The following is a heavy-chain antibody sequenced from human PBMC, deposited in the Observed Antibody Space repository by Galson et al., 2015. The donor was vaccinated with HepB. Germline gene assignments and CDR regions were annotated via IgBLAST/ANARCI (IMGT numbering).Heavy chain of an antibody. CDR3: TFGYTTYYGRGGGDY. CDR2: IKSETDGGTT. Sequence: SLRLSCAASGFTXXXAWMSWVRQAPGKGLEWLGRIKSETDGGTTDYAAPVXGRFTISRDDSRNTLYLQMNSLKTEXXXVYYCTFGYTTYYGRGGGDYWGRXTLVTXSS. J-gene: IGHJ4*02. V-gene: IGHV3-15*01. D-gene: IGHD1-26*01. CDR1: GFTXXXAW.